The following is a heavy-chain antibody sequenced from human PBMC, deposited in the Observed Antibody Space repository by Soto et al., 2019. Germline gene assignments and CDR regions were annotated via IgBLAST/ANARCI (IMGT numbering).Heavy chain of an antibody. J-gene: IGHJ5*02. CDR1: GGSISSSSYY. CDR3: AREGDFWSGNWFDP. V-gene: IGHV4-30-4*08. Sequence: SETLSLTCTVSGGSISSSSYYWGWIRQPPGNGLEWIGYIYYSGSTYYNPSLKSRVTISVDTSKNQFSLKLSSVTAADTAVYYCAREGDFWSGNWFDPWGQGTLVTVSS. D-gene: IGHD3-3*01. CDR2: IYYSGST.